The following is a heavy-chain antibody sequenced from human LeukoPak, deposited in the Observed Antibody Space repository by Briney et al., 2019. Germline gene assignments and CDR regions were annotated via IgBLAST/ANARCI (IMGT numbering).Heavy chain of an antibody. CDR3: ARDRYGSGSFDY. D-gene: IGHD3-10*01. Sequence: GGSLRLSCVASGFTLRSYVVNWVRLTTGKRLEWASSISGSGDSTFYADSVKGRFSIYRDNSKIPLYLQMNSLRAEDPAVYYCARDRYGSGSFDYWGQGILVNVSS. V-gene: IGHV3-23*01. J-gene: IGHJ4*02. CDR1: GFTLRSYV. CDR2: ISGSGDST.